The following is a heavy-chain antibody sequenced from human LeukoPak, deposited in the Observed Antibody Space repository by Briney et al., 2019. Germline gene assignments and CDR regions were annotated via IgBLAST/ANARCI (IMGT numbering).Heavy chain of an antibody. V-gene: IGHV4-59*08. CDR3: ARGDYYDSSGYYYGTPPGWYYDL. CDR1: GGSISSYY. CDR2: IYYSGST. D-gene: IGHD3-22*01. J-gene: IGHJ2*01. Sequence: SETLSLTCTVSGGSISSYYWSWIRQPPGKGLEWIGYIYYSGSTNYNPSLKSRVTISVDTSKNQFSLKLSSVTAADTAVYYCARGDYYDSSGYYYGTPPGWYYDLWGRGTLVTVSS.